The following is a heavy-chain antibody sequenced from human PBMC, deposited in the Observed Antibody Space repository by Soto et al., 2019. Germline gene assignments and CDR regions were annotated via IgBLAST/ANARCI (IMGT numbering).Heavy chain of an antibody. J-gene: IGHJ4*02. Sequence: QVQVVESGGGLVQPGGSLRLSCAAPGFTFSDYYMSWIRQAPGKGLEWVSFISSSSDSTKYADSVKGRFTISRDNAKNSLYLQLNSLRAEDTAVYYCARGGVKGTTSRGQVYNWGQGTLVTVSS. D-gene: IGHD1-7*01. V-gene: IGHV3-11*06. CDR3: ARGGVKGTTSRGQVYN. CDR1: GFTFSDYY. CDR2: ISSSSDST.